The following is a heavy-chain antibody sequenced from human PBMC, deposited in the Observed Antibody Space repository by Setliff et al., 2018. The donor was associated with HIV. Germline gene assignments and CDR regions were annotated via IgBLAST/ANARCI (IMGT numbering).Heavy chain of an antibody. Sequence: KPSETLSLTCAVYGGSFSGSYWSWVRQPPGKGLEWIGEINRSGRTNYNPSLKGRVIMSEDTSKNHFSLRLNSVTAADTAVYFCARGPYSRKFDPWGQGTLVTAPQ. D-gene: IGHD1-26*01. CDR2: INRSGRT. CDR1: GGSFSGSY. V-gene: IGHV4-34*01. CDR3: ARGPYSRKFDP. J-gene: IGHJ5*02.